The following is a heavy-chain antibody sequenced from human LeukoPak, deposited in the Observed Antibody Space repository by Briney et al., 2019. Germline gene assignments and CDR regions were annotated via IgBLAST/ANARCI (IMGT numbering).Heavy chain of an antibody. V-gene: IGHV4-34*01. CDR1: GGSFSGYY. CDR3: ARGEVGATRGSWFDP. D-gene: IGHD1-26*01. CDR2: IYYSGST. J-gene: IGHJ5*02. Sequence: SETLSLTCAVYGGSFSGYYWSWIRQPPGKGLEWIGSIYYSGSTYYNPSLKSRVTISVDTSKNQFSLKLSSVTAADTAVYYCARGEVGATRGSWFDPWGQGTLVTVSS.